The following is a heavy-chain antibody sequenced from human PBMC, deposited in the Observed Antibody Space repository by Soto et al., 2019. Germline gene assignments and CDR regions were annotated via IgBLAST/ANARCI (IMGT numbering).Heavy chain of an antibody. CDR1: GGSFSGYY. J-gene: IGHJ5*02. D-gene: IGHD2-15*01. V-gene: IGHV4-34*01. CDR2: INHSGST. Sequence: PSETLSLTCAVYGGSFSGYYWSWIRQPPGKGLEWIGEINHSGSTNYNPSLKSRVTISVDTSKNQFSLKLSSVTAADTAVYYCARGVGYCSGGSCYGPRGWFDPWGQGTLVTVSS. CDR3: ARGVGYCSGGSCYGPRGWFDP.